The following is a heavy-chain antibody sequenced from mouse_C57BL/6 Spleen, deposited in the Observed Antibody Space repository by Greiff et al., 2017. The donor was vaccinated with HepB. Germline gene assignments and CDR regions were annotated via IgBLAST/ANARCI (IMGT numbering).Heavy chain of an antibody. D-gene: IGHD1-1*01. V-gene: IGHV2-9-1*01. CDR1: GFSLTSYA. CDR3: ARENGSSPWFAY. Sequence: VNVVESGPGLVAPSQRLSITCTVSGFSLTSYAISWVRQPPGKGLEWLGVIWTGGGTNYNSALKSRLSISKDNSKSQVFLKMNSLQTDDTARYYCARENGSSPWFAYWGQGTLVTVSA. J-gene: IGHJ3*01. CDR2: IWTGGGT.